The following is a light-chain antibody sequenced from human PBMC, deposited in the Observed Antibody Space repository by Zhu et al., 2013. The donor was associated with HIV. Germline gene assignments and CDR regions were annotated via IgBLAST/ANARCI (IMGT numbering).Light chain of an antibody. V-gene: IGKV1-6*01. CDR3: LQDYYYPLYS. Sequence: AIQMTQSPSSLSASVGDRVTITCRASEDIRIDLGWFQQRPGKAPKLLIYAASTLHSGVPSRFSGSGSGTDFTLTISSLQPEDFATYYCLQDYYYPLYSFGPGDQAGDQ. CDR2: AAS. J-gene: IGKJ2*03. CDR1: EDIRID.